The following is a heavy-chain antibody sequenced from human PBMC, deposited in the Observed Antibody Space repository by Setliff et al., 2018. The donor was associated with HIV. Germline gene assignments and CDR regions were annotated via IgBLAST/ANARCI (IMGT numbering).Heavy chain of an antibody. Sequence: GESLKISCAASGFTFSTYAMSWVRQAPGKGLEWVSAISGSGSSTYYADSVKGRFTISRDNSKNTLYLQMNSLRADDTAVYFCARGKYSSGWYRWFDPWGQGTLVTVSS. CDR3: ARGKYSSGWYRWFDP. V-gene: IGHV3-23*01. J-gene: IGHJ5*02. CDR2: ISGSGSST. CDR1: GFTFSTYA. D-gene: IGHD6-19*01.